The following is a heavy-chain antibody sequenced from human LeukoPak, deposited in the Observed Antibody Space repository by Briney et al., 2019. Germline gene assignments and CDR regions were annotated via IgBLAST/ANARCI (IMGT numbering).Heavy chain of an antibody. J-gene: IGHJ4*02. V-gene: IGHV5-51*01. CDR1: GYSFTNYW. D-gene: IGHD5-18*01. CDR2: IYPGDSDT. CDR3: ARKTGSYGLNYFDY. Sequence: GESLKISCKGSGYSFTNYWIGWVRQMPGKGLEWMGIIYPGDSDTRYSPSFQGQVTISADKSINTAYLQWSSLKASDTAMYYCARKTGSYGLNYFDYRGQGTVVTVSS.